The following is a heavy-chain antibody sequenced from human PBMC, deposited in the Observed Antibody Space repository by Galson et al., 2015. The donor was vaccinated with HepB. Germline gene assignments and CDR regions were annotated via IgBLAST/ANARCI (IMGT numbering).Heavy chain of an antibody. Sequence: SLRLSCAASGFTFSSYSMNWVRQAPGKGLEWVSSISSSSSYIYYADSVKGRFTISRDNAKNSLYLQMNSLRAEDTAVYYCARGLRSGIVVVPAAIISAFDIWGQGTMVTVSS. CDR1: GFTFSSYS. D-gene: IGHD2-2*02. J-gene: IGHJ3*02. CDR3: ARGLRSGIVVVPAAIISAFDI. CDR2: ISSSSSYI. V-gene: IGHV3-21*01.